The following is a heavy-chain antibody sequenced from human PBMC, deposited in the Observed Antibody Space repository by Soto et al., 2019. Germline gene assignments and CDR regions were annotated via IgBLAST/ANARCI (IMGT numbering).Heavy chain of an antibody. Sequence: QITLKESGPTLVKPTQTLTLTCSFSGFSLSTSGVGVGWIRQPPGKALEWLALIYWVENSRYSPSLKSRLTITKDTSKNQVVLTMTNMDPVDTATYYCAHRRYSGYDFDYWGQGTLVIVSS. CDR1: GFSLSTSGVG. D-gene: IGHD5-12*01. J-gene: IGHJ4*02. CDR3: AHRRYSGYDFDY. V-gene: IGHV2-5*02. CDR2: IYWVENS.